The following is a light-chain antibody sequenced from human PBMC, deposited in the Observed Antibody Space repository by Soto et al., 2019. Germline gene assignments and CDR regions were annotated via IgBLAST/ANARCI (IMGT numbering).Light chain of an antibody. CDR3: QQYDNLPLT. CDR2: GAS. CDR1: QDISNS. V-gene: IGKV1-33*01. J-gene: IGKJ4*01. Sequence: DIPMTQSPYSLSAPVGDRVTITCQASQDISNSLNWYQHKPGKAPNLLIYGASNLEIGVPSRFSGSGSGTYFTLTIRSLQPEDIATYFCQQYDNLPLTFGGGTKVEVK.